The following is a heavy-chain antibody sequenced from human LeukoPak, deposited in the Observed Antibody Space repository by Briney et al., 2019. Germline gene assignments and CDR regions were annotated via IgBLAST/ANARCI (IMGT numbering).Heavy chain of an antibody. CDR3: ARDGGLRMAAYHFDY. V-gene: IGHV3-53*01. Sequence: GGSLRLSCAASGFTVSSNYMSWVRQAPGKGLEWVSVIYSGGSTYYADSVKGRFTISRDNSKNTLYLQMNSLRAEDTAVYYCARDGGLRMAAYHFDYWGQGNLVTVSS. D-gene: IGHD5-24*01. J-gene: IGHJ4*02. CDR2: IYSGGST. CDR1: GFTVSSNY.